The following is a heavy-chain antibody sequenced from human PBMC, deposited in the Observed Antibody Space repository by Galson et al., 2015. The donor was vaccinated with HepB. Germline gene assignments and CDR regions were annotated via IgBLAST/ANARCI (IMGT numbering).Heavy chain of an antibody. CDR3: ARDSQITGTAYYYYYMDV. CDR2: INPSGGST. V-gene: IGHV1-46*03. J-gene: IGHJ6*03. D-gene: IGHD1-7*01. Sequence: SVKVSCKASGYTFTSYYMHWVRQAPGQGLEWMGIINPSGGSTSYAQKFQGRVTMTRDTSTSTVYMELGSLRSEDTAVYYCARDSQITGTAYYYYYMDVWGKGTTVTVSS. CDR1: GYTFTSYY.